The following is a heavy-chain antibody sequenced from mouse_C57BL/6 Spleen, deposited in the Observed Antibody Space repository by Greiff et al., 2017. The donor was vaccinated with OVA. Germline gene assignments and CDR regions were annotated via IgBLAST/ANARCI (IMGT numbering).Heavy chain of an antibody. Sequence: QVQLQQSGAELVKPGASVKLSCKASGYTFTSYWMHWVKQRPGQGLEWIGMIHPNSGSTNYNEKFKSKATLTVDKSSSTAYMQLSSLTSEDSAVYYGARLGSNYAMDYWGQGTSVTVSS. CDR3: ARLGSNYAMDY. D-gene: IGHD5-1*01. V-gene: IGHV1-64*01. CDR2: IHPNSGST. J-gene: IGHJ4*01. CDR1: GYTFTSYW.